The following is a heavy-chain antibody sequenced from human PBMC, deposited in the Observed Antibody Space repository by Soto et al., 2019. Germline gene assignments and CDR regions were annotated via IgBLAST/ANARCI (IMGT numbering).Heavy chain of an antibody. D-gene: IGHD1-20*01. V-gene: IGHV1-3*01. CDR3: ARERAITGDYSLYGLDV. CDR1: GYRFTTFA. Sequence: QVRLAQSGTEVREPGASVKSSCQTSGYRFTTFAIQWVRRAAGQRLEWMGWINPANCNTKYAQKFQGRVKIAADTSASTVFMELSNLRPEDTAVYFGARERAITGDYSLYGLDVWGQGTAIPVSS. CDR2: INPANCNT. J-gene: IGHJ6*02.